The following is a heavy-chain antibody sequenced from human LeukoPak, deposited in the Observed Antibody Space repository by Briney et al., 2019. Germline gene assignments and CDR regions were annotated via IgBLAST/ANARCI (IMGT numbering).Heavy chain of an antibody. V-gene: IGHV6-1*01. J-gene: IGHJ6*02. CDR3: ARGLSNYYYYGMDV. Sequence: SQTLSLTCGISGDSVSSNSAAWNWIRQSPSRGLEWLGRTYYRSKWYIDYAASVKSRITINPDTSKNRFSLQLNSVSPEDTAVYYCARGLSNYYYYGMDVWGQGTTVTVSS. CDR2: TYYRSKWYI. D-gene: IGHD6-6*01. CDR1: GDSVSSNSAA.